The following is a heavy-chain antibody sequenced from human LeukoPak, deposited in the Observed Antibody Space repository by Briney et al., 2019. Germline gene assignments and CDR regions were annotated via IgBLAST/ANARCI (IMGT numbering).Heavy chain of an antibody. CDR2: INHSGST. Sequence: SETLSLTCAVYGGSFSGYYWSWIRQPPGKGLEWIGEINHSGSTNYNPSLKSRVTISVDTSKHQFSLKLSSVTAADTAVYYCARGLNRQASTPDYWGQGTLVTVSS. D-gene: IGHD1-14*01. CDR1: GGSFSGYY. V-gene: IGHV4-34*01. J-gene: IGHJ4*02. CDR3: ARGLNRQASTPDY.